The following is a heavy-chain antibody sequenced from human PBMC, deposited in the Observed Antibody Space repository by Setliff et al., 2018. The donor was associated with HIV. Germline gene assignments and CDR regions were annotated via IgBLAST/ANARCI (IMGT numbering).Heavy chain of an antibody. D-gene: IGHD6-19*01. Sequence: GGSLRLSCVASGFTFRTFAMHWVRQAPGKGLEWVSGVTYDGRRTFYTDAVKGRFTISRDNSNNTLYLQVSSLRPEDTAVYYCARPDSQQWLVRVQVAFDIWGQGTMVTVSS. CDR2: VTYDGRRT. CDR3: ARPDSQQWLVRVQVAFDI. V-gene: IGHV3-30*10. J-gene: IGHJ3*02. CDR1: GFTFRTFA.